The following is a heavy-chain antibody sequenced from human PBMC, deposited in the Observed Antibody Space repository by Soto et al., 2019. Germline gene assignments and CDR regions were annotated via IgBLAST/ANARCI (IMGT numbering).Heavy chain of an antibody. Sequence: GESLNISCKGSGYSFTSYWISWVRQMPGKGLEWMGRIDPSDSYTNYSPSFQGHVTISADKSISTAYLQWSSLKASDTAMYYCDRWSYRPDIVVVVAASNYYYYGMDVWGQGTTVTV. J-gene: IGHJ6*02. CDR1: GYSFTSYW. CDR2: IDPSDSYT. D-gene: IGHD2-15*01. CDR3: DRWSYRPDIVVVVAASNYYYYGMDV. V-gene: IGHV5-10-1*01.